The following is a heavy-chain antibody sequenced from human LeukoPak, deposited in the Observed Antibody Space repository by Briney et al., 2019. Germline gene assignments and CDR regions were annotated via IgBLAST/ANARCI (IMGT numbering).Heavy chain of an antibody. CDR2: ISYDGSDK. D-gene: IGHD3/OR15-3a*01. J-gene: IGHJ4*02. CDR3: AKMLFGIYYFDY. CDR1: GFTFSSYG. Sequence: GRSLRLSCAASGFTFSSYGMHWVRQAPGKGLEWVAVISYDGSDKYYADSVKGRFTISRDNSKNTLYLQMNSLRAEDTAVYYCAKMLFGIYYFDYWGQGTLVTVSS. V-gene: IGHV3-30*18.